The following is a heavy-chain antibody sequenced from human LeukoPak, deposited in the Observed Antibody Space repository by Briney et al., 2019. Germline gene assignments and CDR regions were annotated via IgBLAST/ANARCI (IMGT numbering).Heavy chain of an antibody. J-gene: IGHJ4*02. CDR2: ISSSGSTI. D-gene: IGHD3-22*01. CDR3: ASLYYDSSGYYLSYFDY. CDR1: GFTFSSYE. V-gene: IGHV3-48*03. Sequence: GGSLRLSCAASGFTFSSYEMNWVRQAPGKGLEWVSYISSSGSTIYYADSVKGRFTISRDNAKNSLYLQMNRLRAEDTAVYYCASLYYDSSGYYLSYFDYWGQGTLVTVSS.